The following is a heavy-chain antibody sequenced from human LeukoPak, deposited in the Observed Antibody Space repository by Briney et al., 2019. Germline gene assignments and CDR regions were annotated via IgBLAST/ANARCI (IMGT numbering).Heavy chain of an antibody. CDR3: ARQRVGASEYYFDY. CDR2: IYPGDSDT. Sequence: GESLKISCKGSGYSINNYWIGWVRQMPGKGLEWMGIIYPGDSDTRYSPSFQGQVTISADKSISTAYLQWSSLKASDTAMYYCARQRVGASEYYFDYWGQGTLVTVSS. CDR1: GYSINNYW. D-gene: IGHD1-26*01. J-gene: IGHJ4*02. V-gene: IGHV5-51*01.